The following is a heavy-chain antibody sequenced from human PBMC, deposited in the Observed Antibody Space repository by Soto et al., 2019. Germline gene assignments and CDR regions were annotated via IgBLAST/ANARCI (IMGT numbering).Heavy chain of an antibody. J-gene: IGHJ4*02. CDR2: IYYSGST. D-gene: IGHD3-3*01. CDR3: ARGGWRQIDY. Sequence: QVQLQESGPGLVKPSETLSLTCSVSGGSIGSYYWSWIRQPPGKGLEWIGYIYYSGSTNYNPSLTSRVTISVDTSKNQVSLKLSSVTAADTAVYYCARGGWRQIDYWGQGTLVTVSS. V-gene: IGHV4-59*08. CDR1: GGSIGSYY.